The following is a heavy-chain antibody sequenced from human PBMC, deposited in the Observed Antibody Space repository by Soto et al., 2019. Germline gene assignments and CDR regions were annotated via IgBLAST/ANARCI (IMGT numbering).Heavy chain of an antibody. J-gene: IGHJ3*01. V-gene: IGHV3-30-3*01. CDR1: GFSFSTYA. Sequence: GGSLRLSCAASGFSFSTYAMHWVRQAPGKGLEWVAVISYDGDHKYYTDSVKGRFTISRGNSRNRLYLQLNSLRAEDTALYYCAIDNSGWPPDAFDFWGQGTMVTVAS. CDR2: ISYDGDHK. D-gene: IGHD6-19*01. CDR3: AIDNSGWPPDAFDF.